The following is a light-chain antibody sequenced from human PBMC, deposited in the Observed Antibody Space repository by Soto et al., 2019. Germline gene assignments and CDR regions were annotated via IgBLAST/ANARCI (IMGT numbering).Light chain of an antibody. J-gene: IGKJ5*01. Sequence: EIVMTQSPATLSVSPGETATLSCRASQRVGINLAWYQQKPGQAPRLLIYGASMRATGIPDRFSGSGSGTDFTLTISRLEPEDFAVYYCQQCGSSSTFGQGTRLEIK. CDR1: QRVGIN. CDR3: QQCGSSST. CDR2: GAS. V-gene: IGKV3-20*01.